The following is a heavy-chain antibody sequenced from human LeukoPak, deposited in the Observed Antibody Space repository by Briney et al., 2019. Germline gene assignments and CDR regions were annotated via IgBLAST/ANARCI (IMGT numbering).Heavy chain of an antibody. CDR3: ARDLMVRGVMPYNWFDP. V-gene: IGHV1-69*13. CDR1: GGTFSSYA. J-gene: IGHJ5*02. Sequence: GASVKVSCKASGGTFSSYAISWVRQAPGQGLEWMGGIIPIFGTANYAQKFQGRVTITADESTSTAYMELSSLRSEDTAVYYCARDLMVRGVMPYNWFDPWGQGTLVTVSP. CDR2: IIPIFGTA. D-gene: IGHD3-10*01.